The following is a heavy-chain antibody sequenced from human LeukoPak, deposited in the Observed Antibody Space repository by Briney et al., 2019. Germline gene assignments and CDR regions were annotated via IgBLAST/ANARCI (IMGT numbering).Heavy chain of an antibody. CDR1: GFTFSSYE. D-gene: IGHD6-13*01. CDR2: ISSSGSTK. J-gene: IGHJ4*02. CDR3: ARDLMGIAYRGAFYY. Sequence: GGSLRLSCAASGFTFSSYEMNWVRQAPGKGLEWLSYISSSGSTKYYVDSVKGRSTISRDNAKNSLYLQMNSLRAEDTAVYFCARDLMGIAYRGAFYYWGQGTLVTVSS. V-gene: IGHV3-48*03.